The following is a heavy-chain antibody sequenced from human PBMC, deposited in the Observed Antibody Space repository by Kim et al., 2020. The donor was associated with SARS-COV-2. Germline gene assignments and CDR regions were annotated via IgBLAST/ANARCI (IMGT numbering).Heavy chain of an antibody. CDR3: ARGRYYGSGTYRGFDN. Sequence: GESLKISCKGSGYSFTSYWIGWVRQMPGKGLEWMGIIYPGDSDTRYSPSFQGQVTISADKSISTAYLQWSSLKASDTAMYYCARGRYYGSGTYRGFDNWGQGTLVTVSS. CDR1: GYSFTSYW. J-gene: IGHJ4*02. D-gene: IGHD3-10*01. CDR2: IYPGDSDT. V-gene: IGHV5-51*01.